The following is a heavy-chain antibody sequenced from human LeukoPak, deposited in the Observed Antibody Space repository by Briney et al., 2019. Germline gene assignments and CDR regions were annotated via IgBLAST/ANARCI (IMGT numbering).Heavy chain of an antibody. V-gene: IGHV3-11*06. CDR3: ARDFGRTSDWQPRLYYGMDV. CDR2: ITRCLSYI. CDR1: GFTFSDYY. Sequence: PGGSLRLSCAASGFTFSDYYMSWIRQAPGKGLEWVSSITRCLSYISYADSVKGRFTISRDNAKNSLSLQMNSLRAEDTAVYYCARDFGRTSDWQPRLYYGMDVWSQGTTVTVSS. D-gene: IGHD2-2*01. J-gene: IGHJ6*02.